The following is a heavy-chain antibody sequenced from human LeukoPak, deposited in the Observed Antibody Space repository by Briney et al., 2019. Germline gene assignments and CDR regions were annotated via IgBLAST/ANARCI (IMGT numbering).Heavy chain of an antibody. J-gene: IGHJ4*02. CDR2: IYFTGTT. CDR1: GGSISSSSYF. V-gene: IGHV4-39*07. Sequence: SETLSLTCTVSGGSISSSSYFWGWIRQPPGKGPEWIGSIYFTGTTYANPSLDSRVTMSVDTSKNQFSLKLNSVTAVDTAVYYCARDHGWGTYYFDYWGQGTLVTVSS. CDR3: ARDHGWGTYYFDY. D-gene: IGHD3-16*01.